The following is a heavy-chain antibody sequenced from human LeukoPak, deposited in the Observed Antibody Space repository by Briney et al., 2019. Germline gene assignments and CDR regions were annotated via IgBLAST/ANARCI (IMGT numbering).Heavy chain of an antibody. CDR2: INHSGST. V-gene: IGHV4-34*01. Sequence: SETLSLTCAVYGGSFSGYYWSWIRQPPGKGLEWIGEINHSGSTNYNPSLRSRVTISVDTSKNQFSLKLSSVTAADTAVYYCAREPKQWLVPIDYWGQGTLVTVSS. CDR1: GGSFSGYY. D-gene: IGHD6-19*01. J-gene: IGHJ4*02. CDR3: AREPKQWLVPIDY.